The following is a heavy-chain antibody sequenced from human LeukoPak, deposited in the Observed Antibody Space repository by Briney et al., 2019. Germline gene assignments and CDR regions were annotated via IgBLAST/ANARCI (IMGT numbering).Heavy chain of an antibody. CDR2: IYYSGTT. CDR3: ARHKCSGIYCPFDY. J-gene: IGHJ4*02. CDR1: GDSISSTSYF. D-gene: IGHD2-15*01. Sequence: SETLSPTCTVSGDSISSTSYFWGWIRQPPGKGLEWIATIYYSGTTYYNPSLKSRVTISVDTSKNQFSLKLSSVSASDMAVYYCARHKCSGIYCPFDYWGQGTLVTVSS. V-gene: IGHV4-39*01.